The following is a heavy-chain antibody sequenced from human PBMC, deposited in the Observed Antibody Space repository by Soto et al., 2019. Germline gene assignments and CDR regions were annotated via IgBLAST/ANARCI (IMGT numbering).Heavy chain of an antibody. V-gene: IGHV1-3*05. CDR3: ARAVAVPADFDY. CDR2: INAGNGNT. Sequence: QVQLVQSGAEEKKPGASEKVSCKASGYTFTGYAMHWVRQAPGQRLEWMGWINAGNGNTKYSHKFQGRVTITRDTSASTAYMELSSLRSEDTAVYYCARAVAVPADFDYWGQGTLVTVSS. J-gene: IGHJ4*02. D-gene: IGHD6-19*01. CDR1: GYTFTGYA.